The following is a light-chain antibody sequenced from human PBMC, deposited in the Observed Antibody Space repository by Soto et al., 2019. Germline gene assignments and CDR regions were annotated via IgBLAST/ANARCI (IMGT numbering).Light chain of an antibody. V-gene: IGLV2-8*01. CDR1: SSDVGGYNY. J-gene: IGLJ2*01. CDR3: SSYAGRNNVV. CDR2: EVS. Sequence: QSVLTQPPSASGAPGQSVTISCTGTSSDVGGYNYVSWYQQHPGKAPNLMIYEVSKRPSGVPGRFSGSKSGNTAPLTVSGLPAEDEDDYYCSSYAGRNNVVFGGGTKLTVL.